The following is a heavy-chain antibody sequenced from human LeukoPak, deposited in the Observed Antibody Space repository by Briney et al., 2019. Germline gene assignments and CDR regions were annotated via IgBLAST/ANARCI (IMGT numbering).Heavy chain of an antibody. D-gene: IGHD6-6*01. CDR2: INHSGST. CDR3: ARGSSSSGVLDY. V-gene: IGHV4-34*01. J-gene: IGHJ4*02. Sequence: PSETLSLTCAVYGGSFSGYYWSWIRQPPGKGLEWIGEINHSGSTNYNPSLKSRVTISVDTSKNQFSLKLSSVTAADAAVYYCARGSSSSGVLDYWGQGTLVTVSS. CDR1: GGSFSGYY.